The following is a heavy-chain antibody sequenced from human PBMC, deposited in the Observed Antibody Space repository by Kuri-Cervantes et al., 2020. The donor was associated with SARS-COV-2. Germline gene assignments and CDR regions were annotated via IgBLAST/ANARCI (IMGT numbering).Heavy chain of an antibody. CDR3: ARGYDFWSGPEYYFDY. CDR1: GFTFSSYA. Sequence: GESLKISCAASGFTFSSYAMHWVRQAPGKGLEWVAVKSYDGSNKYCADSVKGRFTISRDNSKNTLYLQMNSLRAEDTAVYYCARGYDFWSGPEYYFDYWGQGTLVTVSS. D-gene: IGHD3-3*01. V-gene: IGHV3-30-3*01. CDR2: KSYDGSNK. J-gene: IGHJ4*02.